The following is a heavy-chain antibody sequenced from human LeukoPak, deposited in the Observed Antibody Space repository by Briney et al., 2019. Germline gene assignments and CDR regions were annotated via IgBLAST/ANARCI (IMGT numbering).Heavy chain of an antibody. D-gene: IGHD3-22*01. Sequence: PSETLSLTCAVSGGSISSSNWWSWVRQPPGKGLEWIGEIYHSGSTNYNPSLKSRVTISVDKSKNQFSLKLSSVTAADTAVYYCARADSSGYYFSSFDPWGQGTLVTVSS. J-gene: IGHJ5*02. V-gene: IGHV4-4*02. CDR1: GGSISSSNW. CDR2: IYHSGST. CDR3: ARADSSGYYFSSFDP.